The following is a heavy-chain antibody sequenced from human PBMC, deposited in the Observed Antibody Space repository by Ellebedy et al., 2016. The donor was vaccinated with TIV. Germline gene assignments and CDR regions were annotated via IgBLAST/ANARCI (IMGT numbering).Heavy chain of an antibody. CDR3: ARDPVGDYYFDY. J-gene: IGHJ4*02. V-gene: IGHV3-7*03. CDR2: IKQDGSEK. D-gene: IGHD4-17*01. CDR1: GFTFSTYW. Sequence: GESLKISXAASGFTFSTYWMSWVRQAPGKGLEWVANIKQDGSEKSYVASVKGRFTISRDNAKRSLYLQMNSLRADDTAVYYCARDPVGDYYFDYWGQGNLVTVSS.